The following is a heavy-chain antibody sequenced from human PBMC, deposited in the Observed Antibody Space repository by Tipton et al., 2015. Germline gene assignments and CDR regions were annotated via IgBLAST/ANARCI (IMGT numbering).Heavy chain of an antibody. V-gene: IGHV4-59*11. CDR2: ISYSGST. CDR3: ARDFFRGATSWFDA. CDR1: GDSIRSHY. J-gene: IGHJ5*02. Sequence: TLSLTCNVSGDSIRSHYWTWIRQPPGKGLEWLGDISYSGSTKYNPSLKSRVTITVDTSKNQISLKLSSVTAADTAVYYCARDFFRGATSWFDAWGRGTLVTVSS. D-gene: IGHD3-10*01.